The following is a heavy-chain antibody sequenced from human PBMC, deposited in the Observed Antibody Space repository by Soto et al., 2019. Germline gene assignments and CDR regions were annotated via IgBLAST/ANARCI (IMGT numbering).Heavy chain of an antibody. CDR1: GGSIRSYY. CDR3: ARDTDTVMVTGLDY. D-gene: IGHD5-18*01. CDR2: IYTSGST. V-gene: IGHV4-4*07. Sequence: PSETLSLTCTVSGGSIRSYYWSWIRQPAGKGLEWIGRIYTSGSTNYNPSLKSRLTMSVDTSKNQFSLKLSSVTAADTAVYYCARDTDTVMVTGLDYWGQGTLVTVSS. J-gene: IGHJ4*02.